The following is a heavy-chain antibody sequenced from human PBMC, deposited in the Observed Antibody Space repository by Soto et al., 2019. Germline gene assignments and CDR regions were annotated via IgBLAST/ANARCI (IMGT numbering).Heavy chain of an antibody. Sequence: PVGSLRLSCAASGFTFSSYAMSWVRQAPGKGLEWVSAISGSGGSTYYADSVKGRFTISRDNSKNTLYLQMNSLRAEDTAVYYCAKDKTKYYDFWSGPSQYYYYMDVWGKGSTVTVSS. CDR1: GFTFSSYA. V-gene: IGHV3-23*01. J-gene: IGHJ6*03. CDR2: ISGSGGST. D-gene: IGHD3-3*01. CDR3: AKDKTKYYDFWSGPSQYYYYMDV.